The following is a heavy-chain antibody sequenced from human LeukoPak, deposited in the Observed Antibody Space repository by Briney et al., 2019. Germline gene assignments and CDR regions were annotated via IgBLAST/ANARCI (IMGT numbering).Heavy chain of an antibody. CDR2: ISGSGGST. J-gene: IGHJ4*02. V-gene: IGHV3-64*01. D-gene: IGHD4-17*01. CDR3: ARGSYGDYFTLDY. Sequence: GGSLRLSCAASGFTFSSYAMHWVRQAPGKGLEYVSAISGSGGSTYYANSVKGRFTISRDNSKNTLYLQMGSLRAEDMAVYYCARGSYGDYFTLDYWGQGTLDTVSS. CDR1: GFTFSSYA.